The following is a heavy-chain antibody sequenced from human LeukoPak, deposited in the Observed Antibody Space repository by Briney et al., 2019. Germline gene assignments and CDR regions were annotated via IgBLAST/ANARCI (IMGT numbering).Heavy chain of an antibody. CDR1: GYTFTSYY. D-gene: IGHD1-26*01. CDR3: ARAELRRHNWFDP. V-gene: IGHV1-46*01. CDR2: INPSGGST. J-gene: IGHJ5*02. Sequence: GASVKVSCKASGYTFTSYYMHWVRQAPGQGLEWMGIINPSGGSTSYAQKFQGRATMTRDTSTSTVYMELSSLRSEDTAMYYCARAELRRHNWFDPWGQGTLVTVSS.